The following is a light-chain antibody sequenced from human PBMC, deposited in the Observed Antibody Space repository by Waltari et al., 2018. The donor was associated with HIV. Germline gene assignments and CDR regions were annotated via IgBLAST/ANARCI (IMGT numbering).Light chain of an antibody. V-gene: IGLV3-25*03. J-gene: IGLJ3*02. CDR2: KDS. CDR1: GLSKHY. Sequence: SYELTQTPSVSASPGQTARITCSGDGLSKHYTYWYQQRPGQAPVLVIYKDSERPSGIPERYSGSSSGTTVTLTISGVQAEDEADYYCQSADASDTFLWVFGGGTKVTVL. CDR3: QSADASDTFLWV.